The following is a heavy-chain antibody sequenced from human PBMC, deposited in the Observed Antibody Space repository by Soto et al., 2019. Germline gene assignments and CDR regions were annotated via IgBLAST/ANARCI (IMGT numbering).Heavy chain of an antibody. J-gene: IGHJ5*02. V-gene: IGHV1-2*02. Sequence: QVQLVQSGAEVKKPGASVKVSCKASGYTFTGYYMHWVRQAPGQGLEWMGWINPNSGGTNYAQKFQGRVTMTRDTSISTAYMELSRLRSDDTAVYYCARGDGGGNPVGGWFDPWGQGTLVTVSS. CDR1: GYTFTGYY. CDR2: INPNSGGT. CDR3: ARGDGGGNPVGGWFDP. D-gene: IGHD2-15*01.